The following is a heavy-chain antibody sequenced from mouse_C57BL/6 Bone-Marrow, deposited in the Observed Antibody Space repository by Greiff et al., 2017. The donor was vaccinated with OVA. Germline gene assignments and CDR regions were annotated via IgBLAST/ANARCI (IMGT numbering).Heavy chain of an antibody. V-gene: IGHV5-6*02. CDR1: GFTFSSYG. CDR2: ISSGGSYT. J-gene: IGHJ3*01. Sequence: EVNVVESGGDLVKPGGSLKLSCAASGFTFSSYGMSWVRQTPDKRLEWVATISSGGSYTYYPDSVKGRFTISRDNAKNTLYLQMSSLKSEDTAMYYCARRDSNYAWFAYWGQGTLVTVSA. CDR3: ARRDSNYAWFAY. D-gene: IGHD2-5*01.